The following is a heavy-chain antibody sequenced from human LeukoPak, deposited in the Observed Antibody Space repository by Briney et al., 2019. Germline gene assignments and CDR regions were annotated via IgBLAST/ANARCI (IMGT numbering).Heavy chain of an antibody. D-gene: IGHD6-6*01. CDR3: ARDLGYSSSS. J-gene: IGHJ4*02. CDR2: IKQDGSEK. V-gene: IGHV3-7*01. CDR1: GFTFSNYW. Sequence: GGSLRLSCAASGFTFSNYWMTWVRQAPGKGLEWVANIKQDGSEKYCVDSVKGRFTISRDNAKNSLYLQMNSLRAEDTAVYYCARDLGYSSSSWGQGTLVTVSS.